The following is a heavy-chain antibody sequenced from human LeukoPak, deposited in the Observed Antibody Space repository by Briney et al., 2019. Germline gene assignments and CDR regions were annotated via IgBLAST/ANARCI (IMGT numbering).Heavy chain of an antibody. CDR2: ISAYNGNT. J-gene: IGHJ4*02. CDR1: GYTFTSYG. CDR3: ARGGPYSSSSYYFDY. D-gene: IGHD6-6*01. Sequence: ASVKVSCKASGYTFTSYGISWVRQAPGQGLEWIGWISAYNGNTNYAQKLQGRVTMTTDTSTSTAYMELRSLRSDGTAVYYCARGGPYSSSSYYFDYWGQGTLVTVSS. V-gene: IGHV1-18*01.